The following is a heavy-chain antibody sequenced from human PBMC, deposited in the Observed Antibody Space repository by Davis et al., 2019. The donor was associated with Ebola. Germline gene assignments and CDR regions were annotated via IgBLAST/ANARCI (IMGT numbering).Heavy chain of an antibody. D-gene: IGHD3-22*01. CDR1: GGSFSGYY. CDR2: IYYSGST. J-gene: IGHJ6*04. V-gene: IGHV4-31*11. Sequence: SETLSLTCAVYGGSFSGYYWSWIRQHPGKGLEWIGYIYYSGSTYYNPSLKSRVTISVDTSKNQFSLKLSSVTAADTAVYYCAVDSKGYGMDVWGKGTTVTVSS. CDR3: AVDSKGYGMDV.